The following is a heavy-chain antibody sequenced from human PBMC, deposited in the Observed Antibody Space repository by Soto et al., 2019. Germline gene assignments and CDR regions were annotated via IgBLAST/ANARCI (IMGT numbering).Heavy chain of an antibody. CDR1: GFTFSSYW. J-gene: IGHJ4*02. V-gene: IGHV3-7*01. CDR2: IKPDGSEK. D-gene: IGHD3-16*01. CDR3: ARAGMVYAYNY. Sequence: GGSLRLSCAASGFTFSSYWMSWVRQAPGKGLEWVANIKPDGSEKYYVDSVKGRFTTSRDNAKKSLSLQMNSPRAEDTAVYYCARAGMVYAYNYWGQGTLVTVSS.